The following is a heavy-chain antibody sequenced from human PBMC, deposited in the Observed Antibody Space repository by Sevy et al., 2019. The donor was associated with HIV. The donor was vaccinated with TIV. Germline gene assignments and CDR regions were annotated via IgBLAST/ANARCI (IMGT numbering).Heavy chain of an antibody. D-gene: IGHD4-17*01. CDR2: ISSSSTI. V-gene: IGHV3-48*02. Sequence: GGSLRLSCAASGFTFSSYSMNWVRQAPGKGLEWVSYISSSSTIYYADSVKGRFTISRDNAKNSLYLQMNSLRDEDTAVYYCARIDYGDVPYGMDVWGQGTTVTVSS. CDR3: ARIDYGDVPYGMDV. CDR1: GFTFSSYS. J-gene: IGHJ6*02.